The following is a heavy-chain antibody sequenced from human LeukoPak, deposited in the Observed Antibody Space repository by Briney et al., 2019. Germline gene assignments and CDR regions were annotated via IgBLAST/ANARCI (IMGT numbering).Heavy chain of an antibody. CDR2: ISYDGSNK. J-gene: IGHJ6*03. CDR1: GFTFSSYA. D-gene: IGHD1-1*01. CDR3: ARVVTVAWSERRPGYYYMDV. Sequence: GGSLRLSCAASGFTFSSYAMHWVRQAPGKGLEWVAVISYDGSNKYYADSVKGRFTISRDNAKNSLYLQMNSLRADDTAVYYCARVVTVAWSERRPGYYYMDVWGKGTTVTISS. V-gene: IGHV3-30*04.